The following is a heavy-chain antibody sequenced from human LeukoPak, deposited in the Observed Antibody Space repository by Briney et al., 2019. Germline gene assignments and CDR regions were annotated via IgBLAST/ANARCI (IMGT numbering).Heavy chain of an antibody. V-gene: IGHV4-39*01. D-gene: IGHD3-16*01. CDR3: AGGFGDYYFDY. CDR2: IYYSGST. Sequence: SETLSLTCTVSGGSISSSSYYWGWIRQPPGKGLEWIGSIYYSGSTYYNPSLKSRVTLSVNTSKNQFSLKLSSVTAADTAVYYCAGGFGDYYFDYWGQGTLVTVSS. CDR1: GGSISSSSYY. J-gene: IGHJ4*02.